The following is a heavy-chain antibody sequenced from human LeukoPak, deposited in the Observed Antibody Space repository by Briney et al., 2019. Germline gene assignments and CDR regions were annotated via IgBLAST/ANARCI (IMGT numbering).Heavy chain of an antibody. CDR2: SRSKAGGDTT. CDR1: GFTFSNDC. V-gene: IGHV3-72*01. D-gene: IGHD1/OR15-1a*01. Sequence: PGGSLRLSCAASGFTFSNDCISWVRQAPGKGLEWVGRSRSKAGGDTTDYAASVEGRFTISRDDSKSTLYLQMNRLKTEDTAMYNCGRIAINANNGMDVWGQGTTVTVSS. CDR3: GRIAINANNGMDV. J-gene: IGHJ6*02.